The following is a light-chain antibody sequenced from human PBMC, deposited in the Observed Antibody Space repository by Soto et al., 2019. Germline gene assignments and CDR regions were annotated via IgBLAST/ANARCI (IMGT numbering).Light chain of an antibody. CDR2: EAS. CDR3: QQSSSTPIT. Sequence: DIQMTQSPSSLSASVGDRVTITCHTSQYISTYLNWYQQKPGKAPNLLIYEASKLHSGVPSRFSGSGSGTDFTLTINSLQPEDLGTYYCQQSSSTPITFGPGTKVDIK. J-gene: IGKJ3*01. V-gene: IGKV1-39*01. CDR1: QYISTY.